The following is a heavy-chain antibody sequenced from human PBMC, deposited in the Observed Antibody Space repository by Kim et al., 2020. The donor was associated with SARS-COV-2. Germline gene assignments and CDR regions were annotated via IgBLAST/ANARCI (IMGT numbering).Heavy chain of an antibody. CDR2: IDKDGSET. Sequence: GGSLRLSCAASGFTFSTYWMSWVRQAPGKGLEWVANIDKDGSETLYMSSVKGRFSISRDNAKNSLYLQMNSLRAEDTAVYYCARDPDYGGAGVFLDYWGQGSLVTVSS. D-gene: IGHD4-17*01. CDR3: ARDPDYGGAGVFLDY. CDR1: GFTFSTYW. J-gene: IGHJ4*02. V-gene: IGHV3-7*03.